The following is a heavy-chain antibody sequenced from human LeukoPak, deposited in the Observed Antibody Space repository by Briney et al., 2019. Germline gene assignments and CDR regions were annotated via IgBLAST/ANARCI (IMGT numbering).Heavy chain of an antibody. CDR2: IYHSGST. Sequence: SETLSLTCTVSGGSISSSSYLWGWIRQPPGKGLEWLGSIYHSGSTFYNPSLKSRVTISVDTSKNQFSLKLSSVTAADTAVYYCARADFSSSPRYYYYMDVWGKGTTVTVSS. D-gene: IGHD6-6*01. J-gene: IGHJ6*03. CDR1: GGSISSSSYL. CDR3: ARADFSSSPRYYYYMDV. V-gene: IGHV4-39*07.